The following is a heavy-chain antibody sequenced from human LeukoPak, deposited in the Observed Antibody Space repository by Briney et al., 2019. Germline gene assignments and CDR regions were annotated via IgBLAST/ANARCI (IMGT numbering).Heavy chain of an antibody. CDR3: ARGRAGIAAAGFDY. CDR1: GFTFSMSS. V-gene: IGHV3-30*04. D-gene: IGHD6-13*01. Sequence: GGSLRLSCATSGFTFSMSSMHWVRLAPGKGLEWLAGISFDGANKFSGDSVKGRFTISRDNSKNTLYLQMNTLGLDDTAVYFCARGRAGIAAAGFDYWGQGTLVTVSS. CDR2: ISFDGANK. J-gene: IGHJ4*02.